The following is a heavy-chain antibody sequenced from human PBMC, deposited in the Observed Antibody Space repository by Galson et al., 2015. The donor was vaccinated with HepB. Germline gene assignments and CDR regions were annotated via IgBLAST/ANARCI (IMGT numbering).Heavy chain of an antibody. V-gene: IGHV3-23*01. CDR2: ISGSGGST. CDR1: GFTFSSYA. D-gene: IGHD5-18*01. CDR3: AKDPAMTYYYYMDV. J-gene: IGHJ6*03. Sequence: SLRLSCAASGFTFSSYAMSWVRQAPGKGLEWVSAISGSGGSTYYADSVKGRFTISRDNSKNTLYLQMNSLRAEDTAVYYCAKDPAMTYYYYMDVWGKGTTVTVSS.